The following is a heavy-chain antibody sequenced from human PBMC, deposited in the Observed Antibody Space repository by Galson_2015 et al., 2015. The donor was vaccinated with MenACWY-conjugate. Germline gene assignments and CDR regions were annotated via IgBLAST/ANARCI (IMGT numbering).Heavy chain of an antibody. V-gene: IGHV3-23*01. J-gene: IGHJ4*02. Sequence: SLRLSCAASGFTFSNYAMRWVRQAPGKGLEWVSAISDSGDTTFYADSVKGRFTISRDNSKNTLYMQMNSLRAGDTAMYYCAKDKGWTTRVRGISIREIDYWGQGALVTVSS. CDR2: ISDSGDTT. CDR1: GFTFSNYA. D-gene: IGHD3-10*01. CDR3: AKDKGWTTRVRGISIREIDY.